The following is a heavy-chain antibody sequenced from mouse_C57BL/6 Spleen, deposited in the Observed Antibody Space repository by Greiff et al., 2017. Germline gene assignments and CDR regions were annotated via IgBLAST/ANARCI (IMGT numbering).Heavy chain of an antibody. CDR1: GFTFSDYY. V-gene: IGHV5-12*01. D-gene: IGHD1-1*01. CDR2: ISNGGGST. Sequence: EVKLVESGGGLVQPGGSLKLSCAASGFTFSDYYMYWVRQTPEKRLEWVAYISNGGGSTYYPDTVKGRFTISRDNAKNTLYLQMSRLKSEDTAMYYCARRITVVEDYAMDYWGQGTSVTVSS. CDR3: ARRITVVEDYAMDY. J-gene: IGHJ4*01.